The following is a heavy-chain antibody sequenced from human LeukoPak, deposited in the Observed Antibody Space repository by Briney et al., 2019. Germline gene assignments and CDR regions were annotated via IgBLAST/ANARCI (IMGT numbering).Heavy chain of an antibody. V-gene: IGHV4-59*01. CDR3: ARAVGGDGSGSL. CDR2: IYYRVTS. D-gene: IGHD3-10*01. J-gene: IGHJ4*02. Sequence: SETLSLTCTVSGDSLSTYYWSWLRQPPGRGLEWIGYIYYRVTSDYNPSLKSRVTMSVDMSTRQISLKLSSVTAADTAVYYCARAVGGDGSGSLWGPGTLVTVSS. CDR1: GDSLSTYY.